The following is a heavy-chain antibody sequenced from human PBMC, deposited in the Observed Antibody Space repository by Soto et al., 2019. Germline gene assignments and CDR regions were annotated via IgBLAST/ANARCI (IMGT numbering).Heavy chain of an antibody. D-gene: IGHD1-7*01. V-gene: IGHV5-51*01. CDR3: ARALTGTIHPHYFDY. CDR2: VYPGDSDI. J-gene: IGHJ4*02. CDR1: GYTFTCYW. Sequence: PGESLKISCHGSGYTFTCYWIGWVRQMPWKGLEWMGIVYPGDSDIRYSPSFRGQVTISIDNSVSTAYLQWNSLKASDTAMYYCARALTGTIHPHYFDYWGQGTQVTVSS.